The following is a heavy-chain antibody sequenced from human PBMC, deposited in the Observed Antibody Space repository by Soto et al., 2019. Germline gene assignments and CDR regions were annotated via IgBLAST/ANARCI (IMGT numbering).Heavy chain of an antibody. V-gene: IGHV4-61*01. CDR1: GASVTSGSYH. J-gene: IGHJ4*02. CDR2: IFYSGNT. CDR3: ARGGGGITDSNYDY. Sequence: QVQLQESGPGLVKPSETLSLTCAVSGASVTSGSYHWSWLRQPPRKGLEWIGYIFYSGNTNYNPSRKGRVHQPVNTSKDQFPPKLTSWTAADTAVYYWARGGGGITDSNYDYWGQGTLVTVSS. D-gene: IGHD3-16*01.